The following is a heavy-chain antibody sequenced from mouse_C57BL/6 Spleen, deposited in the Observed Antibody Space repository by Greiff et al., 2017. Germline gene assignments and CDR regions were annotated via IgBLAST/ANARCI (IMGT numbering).Heavy chain of an antibody. CDR3: ADEGVTTGGAWFAY. CDR2: IYPGSGST. CDR1: GYTFTSYW. V-gene: IGHV1-55*01. D-gene: IGHD2-2*01. J-gene: IGHJ3*01. Sequence: QVQLQQPGAELVKPGASVKMSCKASGYTFTSYWITWVKQRPGQGLEWIGDIYPGSGSTNYNEKFKSKATLTVDTSSSTAYMQLSSLTSEDSAVXYCADEGVTTGGAWFAYWGQGTLVTVSA.